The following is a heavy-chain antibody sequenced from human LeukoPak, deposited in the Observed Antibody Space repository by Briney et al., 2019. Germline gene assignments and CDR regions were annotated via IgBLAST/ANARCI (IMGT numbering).Heavy chain of an antibody. CDR3: ARVWGGYSGSDY. D-gene: IGHD5-12*01. J-gene: IGHJ4*02. V-gene: IGHV4-59*01. CDR1: GGSINTYY. Sequence: PSETLSLTCTVSGGSINTYYWNWIRQPPGKRLEWIGFISHSGTTNYNPSFKSRVTMSVDTSKNQFTLNLSSVTAADTAVYYCARVWGGYSGSDYWGQGTLVTVSS. CDR2: ISHSGTT.